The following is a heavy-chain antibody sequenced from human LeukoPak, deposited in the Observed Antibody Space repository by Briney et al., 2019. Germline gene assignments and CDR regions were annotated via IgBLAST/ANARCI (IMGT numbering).Heavy chain of an antibody. V-gene: IGHV3-7*01. CDR2: IKQDGSEQ. CDR1: GFTFSNYW. Sequence: GGSPRLSCAASGFTFSNYWMTRVRQAPGKGLEWVANIKQDGSEQYSVDSVKGRFTISRDNAKNSLYLQMNSLRAEDTAVYYCARVRSVAGRPDYFDYWGRGTLVTVSS. CDR3: ARVRSVAGRPDYFDY. D-gene: IGHD6-6*01. J-gene: IGHJ4*02.